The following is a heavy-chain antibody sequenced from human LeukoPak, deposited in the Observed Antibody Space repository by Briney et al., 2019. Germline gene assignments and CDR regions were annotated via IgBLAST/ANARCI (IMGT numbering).Heavy chain of an antibody. Sequence: ASVKVSCKASGYTFTSYYMHWVRQAPGQGLEWMGIINPSGGSTSYAQKFQGRVTMTRDMSTSTVYMELSSLRSEDTAVYYCARNPLAAQGAFDIWGQGTMVTVSS. CDR1: GYTFTSYY. V-gene: IGHV1-46*01. CDR3: ARNPLAAQGAFDI. J-gene: IGHJ3*02. CDR2: INPSGGST. D-gene: IGHD6-6*01.